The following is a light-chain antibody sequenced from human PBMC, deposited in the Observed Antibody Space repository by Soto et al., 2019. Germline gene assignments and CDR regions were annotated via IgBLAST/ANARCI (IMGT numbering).Light chain of an antibody. CDR3: QQYGSSGT. V-gene: IGKV3-20*01. J-gene: IGKJ1*01. CDR2: GAS. Sequence: EVVMTQSPATLSVSPGERATVPCRASQSVRNNLAWYQQKPGQAPRLLIYGASNRATGIPDRFSGSGSGTDFTLTISRLEPEDFAVYYCQQYGSSGTFGQGTKV. CDR1: QSVRNN.